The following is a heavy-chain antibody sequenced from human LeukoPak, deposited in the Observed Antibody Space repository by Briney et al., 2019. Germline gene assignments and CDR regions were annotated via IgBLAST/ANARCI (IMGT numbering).Heavy chain of an antibody. CDR3: AGDERLLSFLK. J-gene: IGHJ4*02. V-gene: IGHV3-23*01. Sequence: PGGSLRLSCAASGFTFSSYSMNWVRQAPGKGLEWVSGITGSGGSTYYADSVKGRFTISRDNSKNTLYLQMNSLRAEDTAIYYCAGDERLLSFLKWGQGTLVTVSS. D-gene: IGHD3-3*01. CDR1: GFTFSSYS. CDR2: ITGSGGST.